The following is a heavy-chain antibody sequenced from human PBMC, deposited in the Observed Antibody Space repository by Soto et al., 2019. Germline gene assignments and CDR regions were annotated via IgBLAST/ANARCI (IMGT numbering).Heavy chain of an antibody. CDR1: GGSISSSSYY. CDR2: IYYSGST. J-gene: IGHJ6*02. Sequence: SETLSLTCTVSGGSISSSSYYWGWIRQPPGKGLEWIGSIYYSGSTYYNPSLKSRVTISVDTSKNQFSLKLSSVTAADTAVYYCARLLRCSGGSCYPTDPTWYYGMDVWGQGTTVTVSS. D-gene: IGHD2-15*01. V-gene: IGHV4-39*01. CDR3: ARLLRCSGGSCYPTDPTWYYGMDV.